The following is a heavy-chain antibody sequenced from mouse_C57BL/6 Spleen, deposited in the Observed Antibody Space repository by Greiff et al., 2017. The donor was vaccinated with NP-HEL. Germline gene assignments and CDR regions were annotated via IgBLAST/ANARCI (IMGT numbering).Heavy chain of an antibody. CDR2: IYPSDSET. CDR3: ARYPSYYYGSSSPFDY. J-gene: IGHJ2*01. V-gene: IGHV1-61*01. CDR1: GYTFTSYW. D-gene: IGHD1-1*01. Sequence: QVKLQQPGAELVRPGSSVKLSCKASGYTFTSYWMDWVKQRPGQGLEWIGNIYPSDSETHYNQKFKDKATLTVDKSSSTAYMQLSSLTSEDSAVYYCARYPSYYYGSSSPFDYWGQGTTLTVSS.